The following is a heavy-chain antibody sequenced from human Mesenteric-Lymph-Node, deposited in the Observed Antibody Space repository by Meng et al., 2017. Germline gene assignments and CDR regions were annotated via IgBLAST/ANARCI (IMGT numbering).Heavy chain of an antibody. D-gene: IGHD3-10*01. J-gene: IGHJ4*02. V-gene: IGHV3-7*01. CDR2: TKGDGDEK. CDR3: AYLVGSGKYYPQSCY. CDR1: GFSLSAFW. Sequence: GESLKISCAASGFSLSAFWMAWVRRTPGKGLEWVASTKGDGDEKFYVDSVRGRFTISRDNAKNSLYLQMNSLRAEDTAVYYCAYLVGSGKYYPQSCYWGQGTLVTVSS.